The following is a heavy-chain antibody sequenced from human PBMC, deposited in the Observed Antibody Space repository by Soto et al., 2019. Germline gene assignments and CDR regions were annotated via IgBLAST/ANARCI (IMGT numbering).Heavy chain of an antibody. V-gene: IGHV1-8*01. CDR1: GYTFSNYD. CDR2: VNPNNWAT. D-gene: IGHD1-1*01. CDR3: AKVSRTGSAIDFDY. Sequence: QVQLVQSGAELKKPGASVKVSCKASGYTFSNYDMNWVRQATGQGPEWIGWVNPNNWATGYAQKFQGRVTLTTDISTTTAYMELTSLRSEDTAIYYCAKVSRTGSAIDFDYWGQGTLITVSS. J-gene: IGHJ4*02.